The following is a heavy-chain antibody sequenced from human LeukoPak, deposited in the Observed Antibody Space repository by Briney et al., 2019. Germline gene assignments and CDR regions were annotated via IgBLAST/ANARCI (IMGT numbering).Heavy chain of an antibody. J-gene: IGHJ4*02. Sequence: PGGSLRLSCAASGFTFSSYWMSWVRQAPGKGLEWVANIKQDGSEEYYVDSVKGRFTISRDNAKNSLYLQMNSLRAEDTAVYYCARDPKNFYGHFDYWGQGTLVTVSS. D-gene: IGHD2/OR15-2a*01. CDR3: ARDPKNFYGHFDY. V-gene: IGHV3-7*05. CDR2: IKQDGSEE. CDR1: GFTFSSYW.